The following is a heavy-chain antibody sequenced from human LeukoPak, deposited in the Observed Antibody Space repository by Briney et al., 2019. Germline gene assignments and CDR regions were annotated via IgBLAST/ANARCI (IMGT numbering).Heavy chain of an antibody. V-gene: IGHV3-23*01. CDR1: GFTFSNYG. CDR3: ATYGDYAYYYYYYMDV. Sequence: TGGSLRLSCAASGFTFSNYGMNWVRQAPGKGLEWVSGITDRGDSTYYANSVKGRFTISRDNSKNTLYLQMNSLRAEDTAVYYCATYGDYAYYYYYYMDVWGKGTTVTISS. CDR2: ITDRGDST. D-gene: IGHD4-17*01. J-gene: IGHJ6*03.